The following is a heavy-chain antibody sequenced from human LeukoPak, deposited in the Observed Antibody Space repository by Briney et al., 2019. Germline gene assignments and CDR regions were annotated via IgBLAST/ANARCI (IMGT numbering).Heavy chain of an antibody. CDR1: GYTFTGYY. V-gene: IGHV1-2*02. D-gene: IGHD6-19*01. CDR3: ARSARIAVAGGVLGY. J-gene: IGHJ4*02. Sequence: ASVKVSCKASGYTFTGYYTHWVRQAPGQGLEWMGWINPNSGGTNYAQKFQGRVTMTRDTSISTAYMELSRLRSDDTAVYYCARSARIAVAGGVLGYWGQGTLVTVSS. CDR2: INPNSGGT.